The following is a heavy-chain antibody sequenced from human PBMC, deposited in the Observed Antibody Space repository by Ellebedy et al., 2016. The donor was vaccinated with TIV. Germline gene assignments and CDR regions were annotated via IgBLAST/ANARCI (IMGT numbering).Heavy chain of an antibody. Sequence: GESLKISCAASGFTFSSYTINWARQTPGKGLEWVSSISSSGSYLYYADSVKGRFTISRDNAKISLYLLMNSLTAEDTAVYYCANGAYDIWGQGTMVTVSS. CDR2: ISSSGSYL. J-gene: IGHJ3*02. V-gene: IGHV3-21*01. CDR3: ANGAYDI. CDR1: GFTFSSYT.